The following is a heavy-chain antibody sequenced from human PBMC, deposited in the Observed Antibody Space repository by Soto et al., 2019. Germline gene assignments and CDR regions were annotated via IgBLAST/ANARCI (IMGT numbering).Heavy chain of an antibody. D-gene: IGHD1-26*01. J-gene: IGHJ4*02. V-gene: IGHV3-15*01. CDR2: IKGSHAGGTT. Sequence: EVQLVESGGGLVEPGGSIRLSCVASGFTFTKAYMTWVRQAPGKGLEWVGRIKGSHAGGTTDYATSVKGRFTISRDDSKNTMYLQMNSPKTEDTSVYYCATEGGYPGSNLYGAYWGQGTLVTASS. CDR1: GFTFTKAY. CDR3: ATEGGYPGSNLYGAY.